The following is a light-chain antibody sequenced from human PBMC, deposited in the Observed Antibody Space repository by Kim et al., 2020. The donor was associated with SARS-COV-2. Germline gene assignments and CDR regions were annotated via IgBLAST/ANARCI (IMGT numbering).Light chain of an antibody. J-gene: IGLJ3*02. V-gene: IGLV3-19*01. CDR3: NSRDSSGDHVV. CDR1: SLRNYY. Sequence: SSELTQDPAVSVALGQTVRLTCQGDSLRNYYATWYQQRPGQAPVLVLFGKYNRPSGIPDPFSGPGSGNTASLTIAGAQAEDEADYYCNSRDSSGDHVVFGGGTKLTVL. CDR2: GKY.